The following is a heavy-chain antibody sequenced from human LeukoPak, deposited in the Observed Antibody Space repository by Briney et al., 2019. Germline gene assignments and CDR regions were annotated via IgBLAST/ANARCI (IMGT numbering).Heavy chain of an antibody. D-gene: IGHD3-22*01. CDR3: ATMTTFDP. J-gene: IGHJ5*02. Sequence: GASVKVSCKASGYTFTSYGISWVRQAPGQGLEWMGWISAFNGNTNYAQKLQGRVTITADTSTDTAYMELNNLRSEDTAVYYCATMTTFDPWGQGTLVTVSP. CDR2: ISAFNGNT. CDR1: GYTFTSYG. V-gene: IGHV1-18*01.